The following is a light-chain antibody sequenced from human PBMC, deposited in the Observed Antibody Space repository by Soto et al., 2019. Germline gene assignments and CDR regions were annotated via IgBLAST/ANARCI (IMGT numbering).Light chain of an antibody. CDR2: EVT. Sequence: QSALTQPASVSGSPGQSITISCTGSSSDVGGYNYVSWYQQHPGKAPKLMIYEVTNRPSGVSNRFSGSKSGNTASLTISGLQAEDEADYSCSSFTRSSTYVLGTGTKLTVL. CDR3: SSFTRSSTYV. CDR1: SSDVGGYNY. J-gene: IGLJ1*01. V-gene: IGLV2-14*01.